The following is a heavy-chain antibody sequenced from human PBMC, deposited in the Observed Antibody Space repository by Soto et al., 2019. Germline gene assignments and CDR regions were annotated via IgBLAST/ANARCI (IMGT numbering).Heavy chain of an antibody. V-gene: IGHV4-39*01. CDR3: ARSSIKPQVFMYPFDS. Sequence: SETLSLTCTVSGGSISSSSYYWGWIRQPPGKGLEWIGSIYYSGTTYYNPSLKSRVTKSVDTSRNQFSLRLTSVTAADTAVYYCARSSIKPQVFMYPFDSWSQGTLVT. D-gene: IGHD3-3*01. CDR1: GGSISSSSYY. J-gene: IGHJ4*02. CDR2: IYYSGTT.